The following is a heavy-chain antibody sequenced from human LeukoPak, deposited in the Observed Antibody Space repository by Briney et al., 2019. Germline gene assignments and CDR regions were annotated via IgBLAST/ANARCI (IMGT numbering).Heavy chain of an antibody. CDR1: GFTFSSYA. Sequence: PGGSLRLSRAASGFTFSSYAMSWVRQAPGKGLEWVSAIRDSGSSTNYADSVKGRFTTSRDNSKNTLFLQMNSLRAEDTAIYYCAKYGPQDTGSSHFDYWGQGALVTVSS. J-gene: IGHJ4*02. CDR2: IRDSGSST. V-gene: IGHV3-23*01. CDR3: AKYGPQDTGSSHFDY. D-gene: IGHD2-15*01.